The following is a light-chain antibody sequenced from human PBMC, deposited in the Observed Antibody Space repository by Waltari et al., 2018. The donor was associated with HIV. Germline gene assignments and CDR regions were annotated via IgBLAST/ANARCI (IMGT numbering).Light chain of an antibody. V-gene: IGKV1-39*01. CDR1: QNIKTF. CDR2: GVS. CDR3: QQTYSVSIT. Sequence: QLTQSPSSLSASLGDKVTITCRASQNIKTFLNWYQLRPGMAPRLLIYGVSGLPTGVPSRFTGGGSGADFTLTINNLQPEDFASYFCQQTYSVSITFGPGTRVEI. J-gene: IGKJ5*01.